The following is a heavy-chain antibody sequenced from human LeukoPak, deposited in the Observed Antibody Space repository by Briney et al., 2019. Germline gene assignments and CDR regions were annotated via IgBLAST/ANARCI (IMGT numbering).Heavy chain of an antibody. CDR1: GFTFISYP. V-gene: IGHV3-23*01. Sequence: GALRLSCAASGFTFISYPISWVRHAPWKGLEWVLAISGSGGSTYYADSVKGRFTISRDNSKNTLYLQMNSLRAEDTAVYYCAKLTQYSDAFDIWGQGTMVTVSS. J-gene: IGHJ3*02. CDR3: AKLTQYSDAFDI. D-gene: IGHD2-15*01. CDR2: ISGSGGST.